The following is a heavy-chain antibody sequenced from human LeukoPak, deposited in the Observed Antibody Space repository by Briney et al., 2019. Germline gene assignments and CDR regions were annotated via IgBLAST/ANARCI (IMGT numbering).Heavy chain of an antibody. Sequence: GGSLRLSCAASGFTFSSYSMNWVRQAPGKGLEWVSSISSSSSYIYYADSVKGRFTISRDNSKNTLYLQMNSLRAEDTAVYYCAKDLEGDYARGGYFNLWGRGTLVTVSS. CDR3: AKDLEGDYARGGYFNL. D-gene: IGHD4-17*01. CDR2: ISSSSSYI. J-gene: IGHJ2*01. CDR1: GFTFSSYS. V-gene: IGHV3-21*04.